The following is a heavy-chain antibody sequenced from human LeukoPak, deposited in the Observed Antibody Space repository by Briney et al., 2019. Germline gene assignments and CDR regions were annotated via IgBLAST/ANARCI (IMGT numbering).Heavy chain of an antibody. J-gene: IGHJ4*02. D-gene: IGHD3-3*01. CDR3: ARDQARRDLDY. Sequence: PSETLSLTCTVSGYSISSGYYWGWIRQPPGKGLEWIGSIYHSGSTYYNPSLKSRVTISVDTSKNQFSLKLSSVTAADTAVYYCARDQARRDLDYWGQGTLVTVSS. CDR2: IYHSGST. V-gene: IGHV4-38-2*02. CDR1: GYSISSGYY.